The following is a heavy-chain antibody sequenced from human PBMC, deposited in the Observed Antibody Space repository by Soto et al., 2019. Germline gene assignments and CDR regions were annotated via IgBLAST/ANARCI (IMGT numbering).Heavy chain of an antibody. CDR2: IIPIFGTA. D-gene: IGHD1-26*01. V-gene: IGHV1-69*13. CDR1: GGTFSSYS. CDR3: ARDGGRHSGGIDY. J-gene: IGHJ4*02. Sequence: SVKVSCKASGGTFSSYSINWVRQAPGQGLEWMGEIIPIFGTANYAQKFQGRVTITADESTSTAYMELSSLRSEDTAVYYCARDGGRHSGGIDYWGQGTLVTV.